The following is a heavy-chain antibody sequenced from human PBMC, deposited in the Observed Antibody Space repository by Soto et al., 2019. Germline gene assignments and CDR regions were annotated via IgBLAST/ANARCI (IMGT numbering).Heavy chain of an antibody. CDR2: IYYSGST. Sequence: SETLSLTCTVSGGSSSSSSYYWGWIRQPPGKGLEWIGSIYYSGSTYYNPSLKSRVTISVDTSKNQFSLKLSSVTAADTAVYYCARLLVVAATDYYYYYMDVWGKGTTVTVSS. D-gene: IGHD2-15*01. CDR1: GGSSSSSSYY. J-gene: IGHJ6*03. CDR3: ARLLVVAATDYYYYYMDV. V-gene: IGHV4-39*01.